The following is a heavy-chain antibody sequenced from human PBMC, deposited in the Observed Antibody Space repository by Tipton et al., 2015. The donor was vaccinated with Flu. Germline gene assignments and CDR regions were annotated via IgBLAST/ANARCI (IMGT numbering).Heavy chain of an antibody. CDR3: VRVDDSSGYYYED. J-gene: IGHJ4*02. Sequence: GLVKPSETLSLTCAVSGGSTSGYYWTWIRQPPGKGLEWIGYVHYTGSTNYNSSLKSRVTMSVDTSKNQLSLRLSSVTAADTAVYYCVRVDDSSGYYYEDWGQGTLVTVSS. D-gene: IGHD3-22*01. V-gene: IGHV4-59*01. CDR1: GGSTSGYY. CDR2: VHYTGST.